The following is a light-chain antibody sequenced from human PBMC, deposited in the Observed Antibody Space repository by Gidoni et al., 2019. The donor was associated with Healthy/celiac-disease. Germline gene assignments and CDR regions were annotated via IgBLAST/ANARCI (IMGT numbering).Light chain of an antibody. CDR2: DAA. CDR3: QQRSNLPWT. Sequence: EIVLTQSPATLSLSPGERATLSCRASQSVSSYLAWYQQKPGQAPRLLIYDAANMATGIPAMFSGSGSGTDFTLTISSLEPEDFAVYYCQQRSNLPWTFGQGTKVEIK. V-gene: IGKV3-11*01. CDR1: QSVSSY. J-gene: IGKJ1*01.